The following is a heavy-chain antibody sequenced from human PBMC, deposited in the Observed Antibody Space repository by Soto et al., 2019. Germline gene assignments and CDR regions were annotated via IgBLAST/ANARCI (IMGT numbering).Heavy chain of an antibody. V-gene: IGHV3-7*03. CDR1: KFTLNTYW. J-gene: IGHJ6*02. CDR3: AGGTDTVMGPDYYYHLDV. CDR2: IDQDGSNK. Sequence: EVQLVESGGGLVQPGGSLRLSCAASKFTLNTYWMNWVRQAPGKGLEWVANIDQDGSNKYYVDSVEGGFTISRDNAKKSVFRQMSSPRVEDTAVYYCAGGTDTVMGPDYYYHLDVWGPGTTVTVSS. D-gene: IGHD3-16*01.